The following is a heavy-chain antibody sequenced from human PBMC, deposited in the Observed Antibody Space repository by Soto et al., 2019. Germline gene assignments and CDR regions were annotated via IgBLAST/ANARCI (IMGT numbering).Heavy chain of an antibody. CDR1: GVSLTTSGVG. D-gene: IGHD2-15*01. CDR2: IYWDDDK. CDR3: AHRQRTVVVGAPFDL. J-gene: IGHJ4*02. Sequence: ITLRESGPTLVQPTQTLTLTCTLSGVSLTTSGVGVGWIRQPPGKALEWLALIYWDDDKRFSPSLESRLAINRDTSKNQVVMTMTDMAPVDTAIYYCAHRQRTVVVGAPFDLWGQGSQVTVSS. V-gene: IGHV2-5*02.